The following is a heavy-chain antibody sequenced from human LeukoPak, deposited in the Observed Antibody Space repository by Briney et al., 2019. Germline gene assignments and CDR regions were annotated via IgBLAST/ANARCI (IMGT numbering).Heavy chain of an antibody. D-gene: IGHD4-17*01. Sequence: SETLSLTCTVSGGSISSSSYYWGWIRQPPGKGLEWIGEINHSGSTNYNPSLKSRVTISVDTSKNQFSLKLSSVTAADTAVYYCARAASPTTGYWFDPWGQGTLVTVSS. CDR1: GGSISSSSYY. V-gene: IGHV4-39*07. J-gene: IGHJ5*02. CDR3: ARAASPTTGYWFDP. CDR2: INHSGST.